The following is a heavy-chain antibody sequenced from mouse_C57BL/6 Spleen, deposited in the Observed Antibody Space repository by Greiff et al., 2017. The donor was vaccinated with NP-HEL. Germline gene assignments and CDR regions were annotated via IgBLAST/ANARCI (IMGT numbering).Heavy chain of an antibody. D-gene: IGHD1-1*01. Sequence: QVQLQQSGAELARPGASVKLSCKASGYTFTSYGISWVKQRTGQGLEWIGEIYPRSGNTYYTEKFKGKATLTADKSSSTAYMELRSLTSEDAAVYFCARWKDYYYFDYWGQGTTLTVSS. J-gene: IGHJ2*01. CDR2: IYPRSGNT. CDR1: GYTFTSYG. CDR3: ARWKDYYYFDY. V-gene: IGHV1-81*01.